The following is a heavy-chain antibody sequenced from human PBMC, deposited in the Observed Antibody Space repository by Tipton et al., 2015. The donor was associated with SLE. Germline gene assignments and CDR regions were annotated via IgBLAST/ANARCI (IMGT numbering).Heavy chain of an antibody. V-gene: IGHV4-59*11. D-gene: IGHD3-16*02. CDR3: ARGLAYDYVWGSYRQYYFDY. CDR1: GGSISSHY. CDR2: IYYSGST. J-gene: IGHJ4*02. Sequence: GLVKPSETLSLTCTVSGGSISSHYWSWIRQPPGKGLEWIGYIYYSGSTNYNPSLKSRVTISVDTSKNQFSLKLSSVTAADTAVYYCARGLAYDYVWGSYRQYYFDYWGQGTLVTVSS.